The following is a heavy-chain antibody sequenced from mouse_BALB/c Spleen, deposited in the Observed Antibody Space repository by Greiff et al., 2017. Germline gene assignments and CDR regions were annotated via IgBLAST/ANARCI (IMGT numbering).Heavy chain of an antibody. CDR1: GFSLTGYG. CDR3: ARGGTDRSGYAFAY. Sequence: VHLVESGPGLVAPSQSLSITCTVSGFSLTGYGVNWVRQPPGKGLEWLGMIWGDGSTDYNSAPKSRLSISKDNSKSKVFLKMNSLQTDDTARYYCARGGTDRSGYAFAYWGQGTLVTVSA. CDR2: IWGDGST. J-gene: IGHJ3*01. V-gene: IGHV2-6-7*01. D-gene: IGHD3-2*01.